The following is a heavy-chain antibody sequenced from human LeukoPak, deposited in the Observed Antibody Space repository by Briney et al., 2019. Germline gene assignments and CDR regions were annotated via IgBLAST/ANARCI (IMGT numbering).Heavy chain of an antibody. CDR2: IYYSGST. D-gene: IGHD3-3*01. CDR3: ARTSGDTIFGDIDY. CDR1: GGSISSYY. Sequence: SETLSLTCTVSGGSISSYYWSWIRQPPGKGLEWIGYIYYSGSTNYNPSLKSRVIISVDTSKNQFSLKLSSVTAADTAVYYCARTSGDTIFGDIDYWGQGTLVTVSS. J-gene: IGHJ4*02. V-gene: IGHV4-59*01.